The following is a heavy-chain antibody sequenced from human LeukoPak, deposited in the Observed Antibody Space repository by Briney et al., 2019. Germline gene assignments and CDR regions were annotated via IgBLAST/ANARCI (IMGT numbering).Heavy chain of an antibody. D-gene: IGHD3-16*01. CDR3: AKDDDWGRYKH. CDR2: ISPSGGIT. Sequence: GGTLRLSCAASGFTFSSHGMNWVRPAPGKGLEWVSGISPSGGITYYTDSVKGRFTISRDNSKNTQSLQMNSLRAEDTAVYYCAKDDDWGRYKHWGQGTLVTVSS. J-gene: IGHJ1*01. CDR1: GFTFSSHG. V-gene: IGHV3-23*01.